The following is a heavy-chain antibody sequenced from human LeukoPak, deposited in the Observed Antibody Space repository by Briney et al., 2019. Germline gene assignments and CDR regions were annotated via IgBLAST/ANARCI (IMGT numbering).Heavy chain of an antibody. CDR2: IYYSGST. Sequence: PSQTLSLTCTVSGGSISSGGYYWSWIRQHPGKGLEWIGYIYYSGSTYYNPSLKRRVTISVDTSKNQFSLKLSSVTAADTAVYYCARTLRFLEWFDYWGQGTLVTVSS. CDR3: ARTLRFLEWFDY. J-gene: IGHJ4*02. D-gene: IGHD3-3*01. CDR1: GGSISSGGYY. V-gene: IGHV4-31*03.